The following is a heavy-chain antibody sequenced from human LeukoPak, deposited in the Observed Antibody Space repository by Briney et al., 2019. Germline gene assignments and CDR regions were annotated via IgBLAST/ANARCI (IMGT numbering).Heavy chain of an antibody. J-gene: IGHJ4*02. V-gene: IGHV3-7*01. CDR2: IKQDGSEK. D-gene: IGHD6-19*01. CDR1: GFTFSSYW. Sequence: PGGSLRLSCAASGFTFSSYWMSWVRQAPGKGLEWVANIKQDGSEKYYVDSVKGRFTISRDNAKNSLYLQMNSLRAEDTAAYYCARDTRDGYSSGWYAYWGQGTLVTVSS. CDR3: ARDTRDGYSSGWYAY.